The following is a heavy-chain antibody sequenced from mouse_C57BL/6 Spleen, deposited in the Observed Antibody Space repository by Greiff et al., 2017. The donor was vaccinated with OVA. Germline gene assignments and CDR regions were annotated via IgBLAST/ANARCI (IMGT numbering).Heavy chain of an antibody. CDR1: GYTFTDYE. D-gene: IGHD4-1*01. CDR3: ARSGTHDY. V-gene: IGHV1-15*01. Sequence: QVQLQQSGAELVRPGASVTLSCKASGYTFTDYEMHWVKQTPVHGLEWIGAIDPETGGTAYNQKFKGKAILTADKSSSTAYMQLSSLTSEDSAVYFWARSGTHDYWGQGTTLTVSS. CDR2: IDPETGGT. J-gene: IGHJ2*01.